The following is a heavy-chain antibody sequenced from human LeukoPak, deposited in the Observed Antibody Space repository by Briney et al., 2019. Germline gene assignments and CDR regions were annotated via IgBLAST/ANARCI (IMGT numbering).Heavy chain of an antibody. Sequence: ASVKVSCKASGYTFTSYGISWVRQAPGQGLEWMGWISAYNGNTNYAQKLQGRVTMTTDTSTSTAYMELRSLRSDDTAVYYCARGDYYDSSGRGLDYWGQGTLVTVSS. D-gene: IGHD3-22*01. J-gene: IGHJ4*02. V-gene: IGHV1-18*01. CDR1: GYTFTSYG. CDR3: ARGDYYDSSGRGLDY. CDR2: ISAYNGNT.